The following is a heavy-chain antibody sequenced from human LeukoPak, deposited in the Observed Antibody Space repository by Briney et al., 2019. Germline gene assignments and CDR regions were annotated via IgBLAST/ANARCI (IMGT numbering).Heavy chain of an antibody. V-gene: IGHV4-34*01. CDR1: GGSFSGYY. Sequence: SETLSLTCAVYGGSFSGYYWSLIRQPPGKGLEWIGALNHSGSTNYNPSLKSRVTISVDTSKNQFSLKLSSVTAADTAVYYCARGRRYCSSTSCQYYYYGMDVWGQGTTVTVSS. CDR3: ARGRRYCSSTSCQYYYYGMDV. J-gene: IGHJ6*02. D-gene: IGHD2-2*01. CDR2: LNHSGST.